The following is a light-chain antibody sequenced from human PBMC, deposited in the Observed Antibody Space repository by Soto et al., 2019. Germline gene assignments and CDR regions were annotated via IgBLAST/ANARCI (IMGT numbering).Light chain of an antibody. CDR1: SSNIGAGYD. J-gene: IGLJ3*02. CDR3: QSYDSSLSGNWV. Sequence: QSVLTQPPSVSGAPGQRVTISCTGSSSNIGAGYDVHWYQQLPGTAPKLLIYGSSNRPSGVPDRFSGSKSGTSASLAITGLQAEDEADYYCQSYDSSLSGNWVFGGGTKLTVL. V-gene: IGLV1-40*01. CDR2: GSS.